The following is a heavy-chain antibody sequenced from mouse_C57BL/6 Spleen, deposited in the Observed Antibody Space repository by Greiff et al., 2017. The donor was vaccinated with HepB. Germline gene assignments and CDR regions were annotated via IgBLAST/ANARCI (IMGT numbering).Heavy chain of an antibody. D-gene: IGHD1-1*01. CDR2: INPGSGGT. V-gene: IGHV1-54*01. CDR1: GYAFTNYL. J-gene: IGHJ3*01. CDR3: ARSHYYGSSLFAY. Sequence: QVQLQQSGAELVRPGTSVKVSCKASGYAFTNYLIEWVKQRPGQGLEWIGVINPGSGGTNYNEKFKGKATLTADKSSSTAYMQLSSLTSEDSAVYFCARSHYYGSSLFAYWGQGTLVTVSA.